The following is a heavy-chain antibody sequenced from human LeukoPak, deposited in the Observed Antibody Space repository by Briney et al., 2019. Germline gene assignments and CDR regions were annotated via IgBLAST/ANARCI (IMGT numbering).Heavy chain of an antibody. CDR1: GGSFSGYY. CDR3: ARASEPPDAFDI. V-gene: IGHV4-59*01. Sequence: PSETLSLTCAVYGGSFSGYYWSWIRQPPGKGLEWIGYIYYSGSTNYNPSLKSRVTISVDTSKNQFSLKLSSVTAADTAVYYCARASEPPDAFDIWGEGTMVTVSS. CDR2: IYYSGST. J-gene: IGHJ3*02.